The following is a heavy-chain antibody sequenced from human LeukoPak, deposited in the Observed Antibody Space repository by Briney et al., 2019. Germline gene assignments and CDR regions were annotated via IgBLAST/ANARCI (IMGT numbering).Heavy chain of an antibody. V-gene: IGHV3-23*01. CDR3: AKDQSRVGASDPFDY. D-gene: IGHD1-26*01. Sequence: GGCLRLSCAASGFTFSSCAMTWVRQAPGKGLEWVSSISGSGDTTYYADSVKGRFTISRDNSNNTVYLQMNSLRAEDTAVYYCAKDQSRVGASDPFDYWGQGMQVGVSS. CDR2: ISGSGDTT. CDR1: GFTFSSCA. J-gene: IGHJ4*02.